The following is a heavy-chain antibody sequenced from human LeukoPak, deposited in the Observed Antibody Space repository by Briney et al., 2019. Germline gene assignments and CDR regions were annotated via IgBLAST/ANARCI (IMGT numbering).Heavy chain of an antibody. V-gene: IGHV4-4*07. CDR3: ANSISMDFEY. Sequence: SETLFLTCTVSGASVSSSYWNWIRQPAGKGLEWIGRIYNSGSINYNPSLESRVTVSVDRSKNQFSLKLTSVTAADTAVYYCANSISMDFEYWGQGILVTVSS. J-gene: IGHJ4*02. CDR2: IYNSGSI. D-gene: IGHD2/OR15-2a*01. CDR1: GASVSSSY.